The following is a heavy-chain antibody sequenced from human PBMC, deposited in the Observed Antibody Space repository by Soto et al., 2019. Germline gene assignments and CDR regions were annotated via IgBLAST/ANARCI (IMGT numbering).Heavy chain of an antibody. CDR3: ARYCSSVSCYDEI. J-gene: IGHJ3*02. CDR1: GYMFSHYG. Sequence: ASVKVSCKASGYMFSHYGITWVRQAPGQGLEWMAWISAYNGNTDYAQKFQGRVTMTKDTSISTTYMDLSRLRSDDTAVYYCARYCSSVSCYDEIWGQGTMVTVSS. CDR2: ISAYNGNT. V-gene: IGHV1-18*04. D-gene: IGHD2-15*01.